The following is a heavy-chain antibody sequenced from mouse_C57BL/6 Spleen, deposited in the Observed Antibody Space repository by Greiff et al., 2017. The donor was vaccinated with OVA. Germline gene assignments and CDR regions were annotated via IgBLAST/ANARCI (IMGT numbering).Heavy chain of an antibody. J-gene: IGHJ2*01. CDR2: INPNNGGT. Sequence: VQLQQSGPELVKPGASVKMSCKASGYTFTDYNMHWVKQSHGKSLEWIGYINPNNGGTSYNQKFKGKATLTVNKSSSTAYMELRSLTSEDSAVYYCASPSTMVPYYFDYWGQGTTLTVSS. V-gene: IGHV1-22*01. CDR1: GYTFTDYN. D-gene: IGHD2-2*01. CDR3: ASPSTMVPYYFDY.